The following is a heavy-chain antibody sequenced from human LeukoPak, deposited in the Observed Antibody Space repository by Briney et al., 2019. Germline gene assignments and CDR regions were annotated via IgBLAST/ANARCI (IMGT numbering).Heavy chain of an antibody. CDR2: ISSSGSTI. V-gene: IGHV3-48*03. Sequence: GGSLRLSCAASGFTFSDFAMNWVRQAPGKGLEWVSYISSSGSTIYYADSVKGRFTISRDNAKNSLYLQMNSLRAEDTAVYYCAELGITMIGGVWGKGTTVAISS. CDR3: AELGITMIGGV. CDR1: GFTFSDFA. D-gene: IGHD3-10*02. J-gene: IGHJ6*04.